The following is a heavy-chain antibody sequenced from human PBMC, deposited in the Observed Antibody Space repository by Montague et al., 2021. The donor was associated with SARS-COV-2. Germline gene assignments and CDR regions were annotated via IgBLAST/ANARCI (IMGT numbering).Heavy chain of an antibody. D-gene: IGHD3-10*01. CDR2: SSGSDGGT. CDR3: AKDSYYYGLGYGMDV. Sequence: SLRLSCAASGFTFSNSAMSWVRQAPGKGLEWVSGSSGSDGGTHYXDSVKGRFTISRDNFKNVLYLQMNSLRAEDTALYYCAKDSYYYGLGYGMDVWGQGTTATVSS. V-gene: IGHV3-23*01. CDR1: GFTFSNSA. J-gene: IGHJ6*02.